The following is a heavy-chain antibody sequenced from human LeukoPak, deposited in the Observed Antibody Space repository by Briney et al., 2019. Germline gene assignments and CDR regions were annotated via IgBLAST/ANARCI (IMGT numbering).Heavy chain of an antibody. D-gene: IGHD3-16*02. Sequence: GGSLRLSCAASGFIFNNYWMHWVRQAPGKGLEWVAFIRYDGSNKYYADSVKGRFTISRDNSKNTLYLQMNSLRAEDTAVYYCAKDLSWTGGGDFDYWGQGTLVTVSS. J-gene: IGHJ4*02. CDR2: IRYDGSNK. V-gene: IGHV3-30*02. CDR1: GFIFNNYW. CDR3: AKDLSWTGGGDFDY.